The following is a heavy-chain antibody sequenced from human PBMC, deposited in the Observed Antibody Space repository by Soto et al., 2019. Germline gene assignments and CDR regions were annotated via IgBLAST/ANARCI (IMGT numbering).Heavy chain of an antibody. CDR2: IYYSGST. D-gene: IGHD3-3*01. V-gene: IGHV4-59*01. Sequence: SETLSLTCTVSGGSISSYYWSWIRQPPGKGLEWIGYIYYSGSTNYNPSLKSRVPISVDTSKNQFSLKLSSVTAADTAVYYCARAEDFWSGYYMEGSDYYYYMDVWGKGTTVTVSS. CDR1: GGSISSYY. J-gene: IGHJ6*03. CDR3: ARAEDFWSGYYMEGSDYYYYMDV.